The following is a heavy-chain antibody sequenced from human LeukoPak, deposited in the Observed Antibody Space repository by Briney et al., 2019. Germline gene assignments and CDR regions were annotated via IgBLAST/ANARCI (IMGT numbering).Heavy chain of an antibody. J-gene: IGHJ6*02. CDR1: GGTFSSYA. Sequence: GASVKVSCKASGGTFSSYAISWVRQAPGQGLEWMGGIIPIFGTANYAQKLQGRVTITADESTSTAYMELSSLRSEDTAVYYCARDPELRVVPAAPRYYGMDVWGQGTTVTVSS. CDR3: ARDPELRVVPAAPRYYGMDV. V-gene: IGHV1-69*13. CDR2: IIPIFGTA. D-gene: IGHD2-2*01.